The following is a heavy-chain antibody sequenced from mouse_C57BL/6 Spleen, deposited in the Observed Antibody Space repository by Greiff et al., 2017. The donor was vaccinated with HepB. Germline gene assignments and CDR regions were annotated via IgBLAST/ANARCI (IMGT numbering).Heavy chain of an antibody. CDR3: TRDSSGYVTYFDY. D-gene: IGHD3-2*02. CDR2: IYPGNSDT. V-gene: IGHV1-5*01. CDR1: GYTFTSYW. Sequence: EVQLQQSGTVLARPGASVKMSCKTSGYTFTSYWMHWVKQRPGQGLEWIGAIYPGNSDTSYNQKFKGKAKLTAVTSASTAYMELSSLTNEDSAVYYCTRDSSGYVTYFDYWGQGTTLTVSS. J-gene: IGHJ2*01.